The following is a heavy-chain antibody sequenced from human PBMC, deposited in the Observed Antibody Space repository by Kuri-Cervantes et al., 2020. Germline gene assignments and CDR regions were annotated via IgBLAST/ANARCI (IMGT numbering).Heavy chain of an antibody. Sequence: SETLSLTCAVYGESFSGYYWSWVRQPPGKGLEWIGEIYHSGSTNYNPSLKSRVTISVDKSKNQFSLKLSSVTAADTAVYYCAKEVQYYYGSGSYCDYWGQGTLVTVSS. CDR2: IYHSGST. J-gene: IGHJ4*02. CDR3: AKEVQYYYGSGSYCDY. D-gene: IGHD3-10*01. CDR1: GESFSGYY. V-gene: IGHV4-34*01.